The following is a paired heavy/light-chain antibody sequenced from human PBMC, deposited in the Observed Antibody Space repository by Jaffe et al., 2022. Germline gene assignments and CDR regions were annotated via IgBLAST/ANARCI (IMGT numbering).Light chain of an antibody. CDR3: QQYYSTPET. Sequence: DIVMTQSPDSLAVSLGERATINCKSSQSVLYSSNNKNYLAWYQQKPGQPPKLLIYWASTRESGVPDRFSGSGSGTDFTLTISSLQAEDVAVYYCQQYYSTPETFGPGTKVDIK. V-gene: IGKV4-1*01. CDR2: WAS. J-gene: IGKJ3*01. CDR1: QSVLYSSNNKNY.
Heavy chain of an antibody. CDR3: AHTASINIVATIEAVWFDP. D-gene: IGHD5-12*01. Sequence: QITLKESGPTLVKPTQTLTLTCTFSGFSLSTSGVGVGWIRQPPGKALEWLALIYWNDDKRYSPSLKSRLTITKDTSKNQVVLTMTNMDPVDTATYYCAHTASINIVATIEAVWFDPWGQGTLVTVSS. V-gene: IGHV2-5*01. J-gene: IGHJ5*02. CDR1: GFSLSTSGVG. CDR2: IYWNDDK.